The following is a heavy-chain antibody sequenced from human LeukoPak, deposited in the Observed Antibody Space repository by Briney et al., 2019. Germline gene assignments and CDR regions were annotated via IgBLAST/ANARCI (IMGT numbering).Heavy chain of an antibody. CDR3: ARAIAARRRVGWDYFDY. J-gene: IGHJ4*02. D-gene: IGHD6-6*01. Sequence: SETLSLTCTVSGGSISSSSYYWSWIRQPPGKGLEWIGEINHSGSTNYNPSLKSRVTISVDTSKNQCSLKLSSVTAADTAVYFCARAIAARRRVGWDYFDYWGQGTLVTVSS. CDR1: GGSISSSSYY. CDR2: INHSGST. V-gene: IGHV4-39*07.